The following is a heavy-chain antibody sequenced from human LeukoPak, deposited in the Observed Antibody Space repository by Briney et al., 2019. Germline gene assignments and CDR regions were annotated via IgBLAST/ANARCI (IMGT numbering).Heavy chain of an antibody. CDR1: GYTFTSYD. CDR2: MNPNSGNT. J-gene: IGHJ4*02. CDR3: VRRDFGLRFLEWLLYY. D-gene: IGHD3-3*01. V-gene: IGHV1-8*01. Sequence: ASVKVSWKASGYTFTSYDINWVRQATGQGLEWMGWMNPNSGNTGYAQKFQGRVTMTRNTSISTAYMELSSLRSEDTAVYYCVRRDFGLRFLEWLLYYWGQGTLVTVSS.